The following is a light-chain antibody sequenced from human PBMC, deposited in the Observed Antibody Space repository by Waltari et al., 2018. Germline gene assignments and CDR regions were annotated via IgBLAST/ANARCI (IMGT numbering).Light chain of an antibody. V-gene: IGKV3-20*01. J-gene: IGKJ2*01. CDR3: QQYGSSPYT. Sequence: EVVLTQSPATLSLSPGDRATLSCRASQTVSSSYLAWYQHKRGQAPRLLIYDASSRATGIPDRFSGSGSGTDFTLTISRLESEDFAVYYCQQYGSSPYTFGQGTKLEIK. CDR2: DAS. CDR1: QTVSSSY.